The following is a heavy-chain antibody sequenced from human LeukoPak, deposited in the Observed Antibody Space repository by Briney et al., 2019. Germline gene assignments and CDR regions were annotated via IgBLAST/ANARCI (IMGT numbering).Heavy chain of an antibody. CDR3: ARVKRVGVRFTMVRGAQNWFDP. CDR1: GYTFTSYG. D-gene: IGHD3-10*01. CDR2: ISAYNGNT. J-gene: IGHJ5*02. Sequence: GASVKVSCKASGYTFTSYGISWVRQAPGQGLEWMGWISAYNGNTNYAQKLQGRVTMTTDTSTSTAYMELRSLRSDDTAVYYCARVKRVGVRFTMVRGAQNWFDPWGQGTLVTVSS. V-gene: IGHV1-18*01.